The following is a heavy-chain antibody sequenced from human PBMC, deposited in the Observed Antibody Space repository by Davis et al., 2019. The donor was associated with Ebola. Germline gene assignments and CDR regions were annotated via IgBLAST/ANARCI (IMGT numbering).Heavy chain of an antibody. Sequence: PGGSLRLSCAASGFPFSTYWMSWVRQAPGRGLEWVANINHDGSEQYFLDSVRGRFTISRDNAKNSLFLQMNSLRAEDTALYYCATGAAAGNKYYFDYWGQGTLVTVSS. CDR3: ATGAAAGNKYYFDY. V-gene: IGHV3-7*01. CDR1: GFPFSTYW. J-gene: IGHJ4*02. CDR2: INHDGSEQ. D-gene: IGHD6-13*01.